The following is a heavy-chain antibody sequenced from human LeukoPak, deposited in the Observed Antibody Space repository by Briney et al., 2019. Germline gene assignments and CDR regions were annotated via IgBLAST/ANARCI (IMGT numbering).Heavy chain of an antibody. V-gene: IGHV4-4*07. CDR3: ARESKTYDGSGYYHDS. CDR2: IYTNGNI. D-gene: IGHD3-22*01. Sequence: PSETLSLTCTVSGGSISNHYWSWIRLPAGKGREWIGRIYTNGNIDYNPSLKSRVNMSVDTSRNQFSLKLWSVTAADTAVFYCARESKTYDGSGYYHDSWGQGTLVTVSS. CDR1: GGSISNHY. J-gene: IGHJ4*02.